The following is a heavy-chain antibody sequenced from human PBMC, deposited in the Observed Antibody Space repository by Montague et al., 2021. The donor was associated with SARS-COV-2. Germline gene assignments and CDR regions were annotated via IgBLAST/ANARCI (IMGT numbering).Heavy chain of an antibody. V-gene: IGHV4-61*08. J-gene: IGHJ3*02. D-gene: IGHD2-2*01. CDR2: IYNTGRT. CDR3: ATEMPAYDVFDI. CDR1: GGSVTSGDYY. Sequence: SETLSLTCTVSGGSVTSGDYYWTWIRQPPGKGLEWIGYIYNTGRTNYNPFLKSRVTISMDTSKNQFSLKVDSVSAADTAVYYCATEMPAYDVFDIWGQGTMVTVSS.